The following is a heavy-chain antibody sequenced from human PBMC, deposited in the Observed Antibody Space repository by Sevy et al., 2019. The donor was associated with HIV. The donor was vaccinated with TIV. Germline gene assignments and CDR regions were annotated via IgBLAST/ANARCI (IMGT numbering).Heavy chain of an antibody. J-gene: IGHJ4*02. Sequence: GGSLRLSCAASGFTFSNDWMSWVRQAPGKGLEWVGRIKSKTDGGTTDYAAHVKDRLTISRDDSKNTLYLQMNSLKTGDTAVYYCTTDGDRNGGGYIDYWGQGTLVTVSS. CDR1: GFTFSNDW. D-gene: IGHD1-1*01. CDR3: TTDGDRNGGGYIDY. V-gene: IGHV3-15*01. CDR2: IKSKTDGGTT.